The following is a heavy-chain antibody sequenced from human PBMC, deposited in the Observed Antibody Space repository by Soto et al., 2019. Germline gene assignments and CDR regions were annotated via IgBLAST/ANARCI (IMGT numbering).Heavy chain of an antibody. CDR3: ARSPGSGSYYNIYYYYYMDV. V-gene: IGHV1-8*01. Sequence: GASVKVSCKASGYTFTSYDINWVRQATGQGLEWMGWMNPNSGNTGYAQKFRGRVTMTRNTSISTAYMELSSLRSEDTAVYYCARSPGSGSYYNIYYYYYMDVWGKGTTVTVSS. D-gene: IGHD3-10*01. CDR1: GYTFTSYD. J-gene: IGHJ6*03. CDR2: MNPNSGNT.